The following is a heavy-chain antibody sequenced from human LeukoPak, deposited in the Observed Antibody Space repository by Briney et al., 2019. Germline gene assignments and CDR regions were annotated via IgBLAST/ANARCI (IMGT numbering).Heavy chain of an antibody. D-gene: IGHD1-26*01. V-gene: IGHV1-18*01. CDR1: GYTFTNYG. CDR2: ISTYNGNT. Sequence: ASVKVSCKASGYTFTNYGISWVRQAPGQGLEWMGWISTYNGNTNYAQKFQGRVTLTTDTSTSTAYMELRSLRSDDTDVYYCARSPFRYSGSYYDAFDIWGQGTMVTASS. CDR3: ARSPFRYSGSYYDAFDI. J-gene: IGHJ3*02.